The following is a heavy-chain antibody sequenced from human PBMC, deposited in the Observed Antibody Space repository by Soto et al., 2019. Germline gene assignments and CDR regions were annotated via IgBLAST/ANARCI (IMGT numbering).Heavy chain of an antibody. J-gene: IGHJ4*02. Sequence: GGSLRLSCAASGITFSDHYMSWIRQAQGQRLEWVSYISSRGDIIYYADSVKGRFTISRDNAKNSLYLQMNSLRAEDTAVYYCARELGYYDSSGYFDYWGQGSLVGVSS. CDR3: ARELGYYDSSGYFDY. CDR2: ISSRGDII. V-gene: IGHV3-11*01. CDR1: GITFSDHY. D-gene: IGHD3-22*01.